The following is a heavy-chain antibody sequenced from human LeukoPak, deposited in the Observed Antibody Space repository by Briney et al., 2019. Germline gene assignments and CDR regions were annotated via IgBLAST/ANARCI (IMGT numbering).Heavy chain of an antibody. CDR1: GGSITSHF. Sequence: SETLSLTCSVSGGSITSHFWSWIRQPPGKGLEWIGYIHYSGSTNYNPSLKSRVTISPDTSKNQLLLKLNSVTAADTAVYYCARLVWLGESPGSWFDSWGQGTLVTVSS. CDR3: ARLVWLGESPGSWFDS. J-gene: IGHJ5*01. V-gene: IGHV4-59*11. CDR2: IHYSGST. D-gene: IGHD3-10*01.